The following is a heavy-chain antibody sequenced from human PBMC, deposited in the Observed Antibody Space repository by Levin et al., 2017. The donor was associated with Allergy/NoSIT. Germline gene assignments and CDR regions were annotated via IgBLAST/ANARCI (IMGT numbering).Heavy chain of an antibody. CDR3: ARDNYGGHVGYYYGMDV. Sequence: SETLSLTCTVSGGSVSSGSYYWSWIRQPPGKGLEWIGYIYYSGSTNYNPSLKSRVTISVDTSKNQFSLKLSSVTAEDTAVYYCARDNYGGHVGYYYGMDVWGQGTTVTVSS. CDR2: IYYSGST. CDR1: GGSVSSGSYY. J-gene: IGHJ6*02. V-gene: IGHV4-61*01. D-gene: IGHD4-23*01.